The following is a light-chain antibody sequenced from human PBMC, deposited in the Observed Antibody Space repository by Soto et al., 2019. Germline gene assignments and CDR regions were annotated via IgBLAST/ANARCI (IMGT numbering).Light chain of an antibody. V-gene: IGLV2-14*03. CDR3: SSYTSSSTWV. CDR2: DVS. J-gene: IGLJ3*02. CDR1: SSDVGGYSY. Sequence: QSALTQPASVSESRGQSITISCTGTSSDVGGYSYVSWYQQYPGKAPKLMIYDVSHRSSGVSSRFSGSKSGNTASLIISGLQAEDEADYYCSSYTSSSTWVFGGGTKVTVL.